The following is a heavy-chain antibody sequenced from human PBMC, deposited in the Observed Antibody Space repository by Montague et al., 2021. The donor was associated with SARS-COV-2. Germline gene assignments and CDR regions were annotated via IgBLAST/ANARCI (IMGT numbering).Heavy chain of an antibody. CDR3: AKRLDDYFDY. CDR1: GFTFSFYA. J-gene: IGHJ4*02. Sequence: SLRLSCAASGFTFSFYAMSWVRQAPEKGLQWVSVIYSGGSSTYYADSVKGRFAISRDNSKNTLYLQMNSLRAEDTAVYYCAKRLDDYFDYWGQGTLVTVSS. V-gene: IGHV3-23*03. CDR2: IYSGGSST. D-gene: IGHD1-1*01.